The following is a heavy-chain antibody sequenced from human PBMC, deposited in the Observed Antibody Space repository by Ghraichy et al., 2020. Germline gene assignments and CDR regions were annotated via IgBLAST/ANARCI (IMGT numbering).Heavy chain of an antibody. Sequence: VSRINSDGSSTTYADSVKGRFTISRDNAKNTLYLQMNSLRAEDMAVYYCVRGGTTVTTEFDYWGQG. CDR3: VRGGTTVTTEFDY. CDR2: INSDGSST. V-gene: IGHV3-74*01. J-gene: IGHJ4*02. D-gene: IGHD4-17*01.